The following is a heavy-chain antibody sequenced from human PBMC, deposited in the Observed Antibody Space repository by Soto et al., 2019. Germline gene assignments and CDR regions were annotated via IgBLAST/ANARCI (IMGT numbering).Heavy chain of an antibody. CDR1: GGSISSGDHY. CDR3: ARERREVGGTLNPIDY. J-gene: IGHJ4*02. Sequence: SETLSLTCTVSGGSISSGDHYWSWIRQPPGEGLEWIGYIYYSGSASYNPSLKSRVTVSLDTSQNQFSLKLSSVTAADTAVYYCARERREVGGTLNPIDYWGQGTLVTVSS. D-gene: IGHD1-26*01. CDR2: IYYSGSA. V-gene: IGHV4-30-4*01.